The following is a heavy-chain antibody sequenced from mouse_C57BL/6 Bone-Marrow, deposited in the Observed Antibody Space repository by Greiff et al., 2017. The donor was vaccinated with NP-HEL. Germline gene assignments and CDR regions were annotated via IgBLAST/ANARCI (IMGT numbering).Heavy chain of an antibody. J-gene: IGHJ4*01. CDR3: ARHLLAYGYYAMDY. Sequence: VQLQESGPGLVAPSQSLSITCTVSGFSLTSYGVHWVRQPPGKGLEWLVVIWSDGSTTYNSALKSRLSISKDNSKSQVFLKMNSLQTDDTAMYYCARHLLAYGYYAMDYWGQGTSVTVSS. D-gene: IGHD1-2*01. CDR1: GFSLTSYG. CDR2: IWSDGST. V-gene: IGHV2-6-1*01.